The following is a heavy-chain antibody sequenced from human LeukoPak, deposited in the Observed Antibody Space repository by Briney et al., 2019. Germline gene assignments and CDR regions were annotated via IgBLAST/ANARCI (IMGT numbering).Heavy chain of an antibody. Sequence: PGGSLRLSCAASGFTFSSYGMHWVRQAPGKGLEWVAFIRYDGSNKYYADSVKGRFTISRDNSKNTLYLQMNSQRAEDTAVYYCAKTGEYYDSRPTPDYWGQGTLVTVSS. CDR3: AKTGEYYDSRPTPDY. CDR1: GFTFSSYG. D-gene: IGHD3-22*01. J-gene: IGHJ4*02. CDR2: IRYDGSNK. V-gene: IGHV3-30*02.